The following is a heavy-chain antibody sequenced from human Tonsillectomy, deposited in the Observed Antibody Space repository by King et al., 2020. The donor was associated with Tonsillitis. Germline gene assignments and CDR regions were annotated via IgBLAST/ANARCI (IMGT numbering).Heavy chain of an antibody. V-gene: IGHV4-39*01. Sequence: QLQESGPGLVKPSETLSLPCTVSGGSISSSSYYWGWIRQPPGKGLELIGSIYYSGSTYYNPSLKSRVTISVDTSKNQFSLKLSSVTAADTAVYYCARPYSNNYYYMDVWGKGTTVTVSS. J-gene: IGHJ6*03. CDR2: IYYSGST. CDR1: GGSISSSSYY. D-gene: IGHD4-11*01. CDR3: ARPYSNNYYYMDV.